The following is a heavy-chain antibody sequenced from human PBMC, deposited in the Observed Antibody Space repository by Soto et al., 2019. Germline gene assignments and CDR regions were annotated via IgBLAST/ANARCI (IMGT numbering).Heavy chain of an antibody. D-gene: IGHD3-3*01. J-gene: IGHJ5*02. CDR2: ISSSSSTI. Sequence: GGSLRLSCAASGFTFSSYSMNCVRQAPGKGLEWVSYISSSSSTIYYADSVKGRFTISRDNAKNSLYLQMNSLRDEDTAVYYCARESRFLEWLSLNWFDPWGQGTLVTVS. V-gene: IGHV3-48*02. CDR1: GFTFSSYS. CDR3: ARESRFLEWLSLNWFDP.